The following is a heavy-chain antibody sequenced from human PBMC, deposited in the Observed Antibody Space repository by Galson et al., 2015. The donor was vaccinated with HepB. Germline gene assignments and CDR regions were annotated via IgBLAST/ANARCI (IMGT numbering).Heavy chain of an antibody. D-gene: IGHD1-1*01. CDR3: ARVGKKRPGRRADYHYYGLDV. CDR2: ISASNGKT. CDR1: DDIFSNYG. V-gene: IGHV1-18*01. J-gene: IGHJ6*02. Sequence: SVKVSCKASDDIFSNYGLSWVRLAPGQGLEWLGWISASNGKTKYAQKFQGRVTMTTDTSTNTVYMDLTSLRYDDTAVYYCARVGKKRPGRRADYHYYGLDVWGQGTTLTV.